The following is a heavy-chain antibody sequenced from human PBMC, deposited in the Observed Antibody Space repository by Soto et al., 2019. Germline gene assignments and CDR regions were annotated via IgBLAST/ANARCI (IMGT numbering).Heavy chain of an antibody. CDR1: GFTFSSYS. V-gene: IGHV3-23*01. CDR2: VSRAGTYT. D-gene: IGHD4-17*01. J-gene: IGHJ5*02. CDR3: VKYTVTEDLGES. Sequence: EVQLLESGGDVVRQGGSLRLSCAASGFTFSSYSMGWVRQAPGKGLEWVAGVSRAGTYTFYADSVRGRFSISRDNSRDTVDLYMNALRGDDTAVYFCVKYTVTEDLGESWGQGTLVSVSS.